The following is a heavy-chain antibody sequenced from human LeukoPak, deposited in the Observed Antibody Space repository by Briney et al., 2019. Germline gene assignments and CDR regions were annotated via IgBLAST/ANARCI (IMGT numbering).Heavy chain of an antibody. V-gene: IGHV3-30-3*01. CDR2: ISYDGSNK. D-gene: IGHD2-2*01. CDR1: GFTFSGYP. J-gene: IGHJ6*02. CDR3: ARDLGYCSSTSCSTRGMDV. Sequence: GGSLRLSCAASGFTFSGYPIHWVRQAPGKGLEWVAVISYDGSNKYYADSVKGRFTISRDNSKNTLYLQMNSLRAEDTAVYYCARDLGYCSSTSCSTRGMDVWGQGTTVTVSS.